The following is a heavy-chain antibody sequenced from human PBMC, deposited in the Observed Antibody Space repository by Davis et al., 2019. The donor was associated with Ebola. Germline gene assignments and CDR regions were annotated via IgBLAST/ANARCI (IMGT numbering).Heavy chain of an antibody. CDR1: GGSISSSSYY. CDR3: ARDSSGYYGGNDY. D-gene: IGHD3-22*01. V-gene: IGHV4-39*07. J-gene: IGHJ4*02. CDR2: INHSGST. Sequence: SETLSLTCTVSGGSISSSSYYWSWIRQPPGKGLEWIGEINHSGSTNYNPSLKSRVTISVDTSKNQFSLKLSSVTAADTAVYYCARDSSGYYGGNDYWGQGTLVTVSS.